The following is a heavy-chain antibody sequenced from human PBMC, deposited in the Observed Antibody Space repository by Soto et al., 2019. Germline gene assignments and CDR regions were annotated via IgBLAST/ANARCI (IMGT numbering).Heavy chain of an antibody. CDR3: TTYYYDILTGYRLDY. Sequence: EVQLVESGGGLVKPGGSLRLSCAASGFTFSNAWMNWVRQAAGKGLEWVGRIKSKTDGGTTDYAAPVKGTFTISRDDSKNTLYLQMNSLKTEDTAVYYCTTYYYDILTGYRLDYWGQGTLVTVSS. J-gene: IGHJ4*02. V-gene: IGHV3-15*07. D-gene: IGHD3-9*01. CDR2: IKSKTDGGTT. CDR1: GFTFSNAW.